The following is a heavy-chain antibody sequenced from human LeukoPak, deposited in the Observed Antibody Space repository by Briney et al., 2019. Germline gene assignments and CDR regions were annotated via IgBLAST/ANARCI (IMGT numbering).Heavy chain of an antibody. CDR3: ARETVMVLDY. CDR1: GGSISGYY. CDR2: INHNGTT. Sequence: SETLSLTCTVSGGSISGYYWTWLRQPPGRGPDWIGNINHNGTTNHNPSLKSRVTISVDMSKHQFSLKLTSVTASDTAVYYCARETVMVLDYWGQGTLATVSS. J-gene: IGHJ4*02. D-gene: IGHD5-18*01. V-gene: IGHV4-59*01.